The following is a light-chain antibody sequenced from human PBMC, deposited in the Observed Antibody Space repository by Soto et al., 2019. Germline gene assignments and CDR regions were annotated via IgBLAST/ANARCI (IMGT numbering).Light chain of an antibody. J-gene: IGKJ1*01. CDR2: GAS. CDR3: QQYHTSPLT. CDR1: QSVSSY. V-gene: IGKV3-20*01. Sequence: EIVLTQSPATLSLSPWERATLSCRASQSVSSYLAWSQQKPGQAPRLLIYGASTRATGIPERFSGRGSGTAVTLTISRLEPADFALYYCQQYHTSPLTFGQGTKVDI.